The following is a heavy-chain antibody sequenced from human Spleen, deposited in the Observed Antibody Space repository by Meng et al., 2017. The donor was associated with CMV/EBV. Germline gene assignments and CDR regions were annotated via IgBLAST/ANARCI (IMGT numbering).Heavy chain of an antibody. D-gene: IGHD6-19*01. CDR3: ARVLRRTVAEDY. Sequence: ASVKVSCKASGYTFTGYYMHWVRQAPGQGLEWMGGFDPEDGETIYAQKFQGRVTMTTDTSTSTAYMELRSLRSDDTAVYYCARVLRRTVAEDYWGQGTLVTVSS. CDR1: GYTFTGYY. V-gene: IGHV1-2*02. CDR2: FDPEDGET. J-gene: IGHJ4*02.